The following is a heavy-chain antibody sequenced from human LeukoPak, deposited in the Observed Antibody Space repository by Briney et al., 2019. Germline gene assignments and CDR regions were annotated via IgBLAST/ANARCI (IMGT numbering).Heavy chain of an antibody. CDR1: GFTFSSYA. V-gene: IGHV3-23*01. J-gene: IGHJ4*02. Sequence: GGSLRLSCAASGFTFSSYAMSWVRQAPGKGLEWVSAISGSGGNTYYADSVKGRFTISRDNSKNTLYLQMNSLRAEDTAVYYCAKDEGDILTGYWAINFDYWGQGTLVTASS. D-gene: IGHD3-9*01. CDR3: AKDEGDILTGYWAINFDY. CDR2: ISGSGGNT.